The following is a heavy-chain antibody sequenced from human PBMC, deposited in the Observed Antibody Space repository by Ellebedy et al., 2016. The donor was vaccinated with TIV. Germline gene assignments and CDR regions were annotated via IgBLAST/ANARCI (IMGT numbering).Heavy chain of an antibody. Sequence: PGGSLRLSCAASGFNFDDYAMHWVRQAPGKGPEWVSLIYDSGATRYADSVKGRFTISGDNSKNTLYLQMNNLRVEDTAVYYCARGGSGYYWALDYWGQGTLVTVSS. CDR2: IYDSGAT. V-gene: IGHV3-66*01. CDR1: GFNFDDYA. CDR3: ARGGSGYYWALDY. J-gene: IGHJ4*02. D-gene: IGHD3-22*01.